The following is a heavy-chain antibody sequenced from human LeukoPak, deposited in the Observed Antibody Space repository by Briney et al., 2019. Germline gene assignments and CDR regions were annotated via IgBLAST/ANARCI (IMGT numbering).Heavy chain of an antibody. CDR2: ISWNSGSI. CDR1: GFTFDDYA. Sequence: GGSLRLSCAASGFTFDDYAMHWVRQAPGKGLEWVSGISWNSGSIGYADSVKGRFTISRDNAKNSLYLQMNSPRAEDTALYYCAKDPRIAAKHEAYYFDYWGQGTLVTVSS. V-gene: IGHV3-9*01. CDR3: AKDPRIAAKHEAYYFDY. D-gene: IGHD6-13*01. J-gene: IGHJ4*02.